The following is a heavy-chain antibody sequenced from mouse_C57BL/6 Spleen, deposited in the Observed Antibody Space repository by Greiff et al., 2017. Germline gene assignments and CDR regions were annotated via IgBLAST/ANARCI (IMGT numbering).Heavy chain of an antibody. V-gene: IGHV1-54*01. CDR1: GYAFTNYL. D-gene: IGHD4-1*01. Sequence: QVQLQQSGAELVRPGTSVKVSCKASGYAFTNYLIEWVKQRPGQGLEWIGVINPGSGGTNYNEKFKGKATLTADKSSSTAYMQRSSLTSEDSAVYFCARGSPGDYWGQGTTLTVSS. J-gene: IGHJ2*01. CDR2: INPGSGGT. CDR3: ARGSPGDY.